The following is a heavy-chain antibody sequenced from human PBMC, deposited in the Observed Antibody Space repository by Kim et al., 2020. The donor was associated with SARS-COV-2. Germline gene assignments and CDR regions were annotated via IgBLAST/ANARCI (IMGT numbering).Heavy chain of an antibody. Sequence: SVKVSCKASGGTFSSYAISWVRQAPGQGLEWMGRIIPILGIANYAQKSQGRVTITADKSTSTAYMELSSLRSEDTAVYYCARDGADGVGMDVWGQGTTVTVSS. V-gene: IGHV1-69*04. CDR3: ARDGADGVGMDV. D-gene: IGHD2-8*01. CDR2: IIPILGIA. J-gene: IGHJ6*02. CDR1: GGTFSSYA.